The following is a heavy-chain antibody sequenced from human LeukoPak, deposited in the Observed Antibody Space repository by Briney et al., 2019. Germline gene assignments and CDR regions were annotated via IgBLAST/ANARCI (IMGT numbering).Heavy chain of an antibody. CDR2: IYPGDSDT. V-gene: IGHV5-51*01. J-gene: IGHJ4*02. CDR3: ARVLRDYYDSSGYYSPFDY. CDR1: GYSFTSYW. Sequence: GESLKISCKGSGYSFTSYWIGWVRQMPGKGLEWMGIIYPGDSDTGYSPSFQGQVTISADKSISTAYLQWSSLKASDTAMYYCARVLRDYYDSSGYYSPFDYWGQGTLVTVSS. D-gene: IGHD3-22*01.